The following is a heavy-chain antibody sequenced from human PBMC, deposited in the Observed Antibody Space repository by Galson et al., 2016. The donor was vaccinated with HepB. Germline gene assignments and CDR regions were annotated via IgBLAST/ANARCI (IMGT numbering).Heavy chain of an antibody. CDR1: GLTFSSYT. J-gene: IGHJ4*02. CDR3: ASVWGDGYNSLDH. CDR2: ISSTSEFL. D-gene: IGHD5-24*01. Sequence: SLRLSCAASGLTFSSYTLGWVRQAPGKGPEWVSLISSTSEFLFYADSVTGRFTISRDNAKNSVYLQMNRLRAEDTAVYYCASVWGDGYNSLDHWGQGTLVTVSS. V-gene: IGHV3-21*01.